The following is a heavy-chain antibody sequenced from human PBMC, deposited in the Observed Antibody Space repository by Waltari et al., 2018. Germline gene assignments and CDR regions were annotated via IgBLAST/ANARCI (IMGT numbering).Heavy chain of an antibody. J-gene: IGHJ4*02. V-gene: IGHV4-59*08. D-gene: IGHD3-22*01. Sequence: HVQLQESGPGLVQPSETLSLTCTVPGDFPSDGPGTWIRQAPGKGLEWIAYLRNTGGTKCTPSLESRVTVSAVTSKKQFSLRLTSVTAADTAVYYCARLPTKYYDSIGWGFFDQWGQGILVTVSS. CDR1: GDFPSDGP. CDR2: LRNTGGT. CDR3: ARLPTKYYDSIGWGFFDQ.